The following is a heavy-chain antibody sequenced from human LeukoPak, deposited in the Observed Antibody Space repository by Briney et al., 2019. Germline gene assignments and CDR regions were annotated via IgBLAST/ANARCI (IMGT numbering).Heavy chain of an antibody. Sequence: GGSLRLSCAASGFTFSSYAMHWVRQAPGKGLEWVSGISWNSGSIGYADSVKGRFTISRDNAKNSLYLQMNSLRAEDTALYYCAKDIRSIAAAGTFQHWGQGTLVTVSS. CDR2: ISWNSGSI. J-gene: IGHJ1*01. CDR3: AKDIRSIAAAGTFQH. D-gene: IGHD6-13*01. CDR1: GFTFSSYA. V-gene: IGHV3-9*01.